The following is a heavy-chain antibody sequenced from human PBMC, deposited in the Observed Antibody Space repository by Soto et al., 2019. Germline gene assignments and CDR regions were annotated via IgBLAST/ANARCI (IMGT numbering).Heavy chain of an antibody. D-gene: IGHD2-2*01. J-gene: IGHJ6*04. CDR3: SRGSSSVRAVRMVFAF. Sequence: QPGKCLEWIGYIYFGGTTYYSPSLKSRVSISADTSKNLFFLRLSSVTAADTAMYFCSRGSSSVRAVRMVFAFRGTGTSVIVSP. CDR2: IYFGGTT. V-gene: IGHV4-31*02.